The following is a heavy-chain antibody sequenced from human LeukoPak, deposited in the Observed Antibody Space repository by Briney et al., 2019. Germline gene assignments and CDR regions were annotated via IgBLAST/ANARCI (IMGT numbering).Heavy chain of an antibody. CDR1: GGSFSGYY. CDR3: ARRRPYRRETTFDY. D-gene: IGHD1-14*01. Sequence: PSETLSLTCAVYGGSFSGYYWSWIRQPPGKGLEWIGEINHSGSTNYNPSLKSRVTISADTSKNQFSLKLSSVTAADTAVYYCARRRPYRRETTFDYWGQGTLVTVSS. CDR2: INHSGST. J-gene: IGHJ4*02. V-gene: IGHV4-34*01.